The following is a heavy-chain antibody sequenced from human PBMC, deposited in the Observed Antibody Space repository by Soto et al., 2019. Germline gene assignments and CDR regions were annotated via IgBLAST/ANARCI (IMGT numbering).Heavy chain of an antibody. CDR2: MNPNSGNT. D-gene: IGHD5-18*01. Sequence: ASVKVSCKASGYTFTSYDINWVRQATGQGLEWMGWMNPNSGNTGYAQKFQGRVTMTRNTSISTAYMELSSLRSEDTAVYYCARGNGSSYGYRYNNYYYHGMNFLRQGTTVT. V-gene: IGHV1-8*01. CDR1: GYTFTSYD. CDR3: ARGNGSSYGYRYNNYYYHGMNF. J-gene: IGHJ6*02.